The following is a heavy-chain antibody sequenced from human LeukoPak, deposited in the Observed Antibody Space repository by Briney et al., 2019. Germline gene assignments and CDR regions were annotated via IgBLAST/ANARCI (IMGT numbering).Heavy chain of an antibody. D-gene: IGHD6-6*01. CDR3: ARGTRGGRGSSVRSYYFDY. Sequence: SETLSLTCTVSGGSISSGGYYWSWIRQHPGKGLEWIGYIYYSGSTYYNPSLKSRVTISVDTSKNQFSLKLSSVTAADTAVYYCARGTRGGRGSSVRSYYFDYWGQGTLVTVSS. CDR1: GGSISSGGYY. J-gene: IGHJ4*02. CDR2: IYYSGST. V-gene: IGHV4-31*03.